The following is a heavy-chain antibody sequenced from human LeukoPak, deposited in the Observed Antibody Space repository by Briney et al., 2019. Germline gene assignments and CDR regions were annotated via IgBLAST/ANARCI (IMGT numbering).Heavy chain of an antibody. CDR2: INPSGGST. V-gene: IGHV1-46*03. J-gene: IGHJ5*02. CDR3: AKHYYDSSGYYQEWFDP. D-gene: IGHD3-22*01. Sequence: ASVKVSCKASGYTFTGYYMHWVRQAPGQGLEWMGIINPSGGSTSYAQKFQGRVTMTRDTSTSTVYMELSSLRSEDTAVYYCAKHYYDSSGYYQEWFDPWGQGTLVTVSS. CDR1: GYTFTGYY.